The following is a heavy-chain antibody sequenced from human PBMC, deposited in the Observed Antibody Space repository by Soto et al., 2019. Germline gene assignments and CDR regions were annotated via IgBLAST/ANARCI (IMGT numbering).Heavy chain of an antibody. J-gene: IGHJ4*02. CDR2: ISTTVTRT. CDR3: AKFLAGSGGRFDY. D-gene: IGHD3-10*01. V-gene: IGHV3-23*01. Sequence: EVPLLESGGGLVQPGGSVRLSCAASGFSFASHGMGWVRQAPGKGLEWVSSISTTVTRTFYADSVKGRFTISRDNSKDMMYLQMNSLRAEDTATYYCAKFLAGSGGRFDYWGQGTLVTVSS. CDR1: GFSFASHG.